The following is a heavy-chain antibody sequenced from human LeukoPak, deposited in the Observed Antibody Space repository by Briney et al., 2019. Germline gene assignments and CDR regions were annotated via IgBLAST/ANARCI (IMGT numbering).Heavy chain of an antibody. CDR1: GGSISSGGYY. D-gene: IGHD2-2*01. V-gene: IGHV4-31*03. CDR3: ARGGCSSTSCYGWFDP. CDR2: IYHSGST. Sequence: SQTLSLTCTVSGGSISSGGYYWSWIRQHPGKGLEWIGYIYHSGSTYYNPSLKSRVTISVDTSKNQFSLKLSSVTAADTAVYYCARGGCSSTSCYGWFDPWGQGTLVTVSS. J-gene: IGHJ5*02.